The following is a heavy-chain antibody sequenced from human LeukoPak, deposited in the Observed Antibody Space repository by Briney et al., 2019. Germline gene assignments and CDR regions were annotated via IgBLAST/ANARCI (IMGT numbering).Heavy chain of an antibody. J-gene: IGHJ5*02. CDR2: ISRSGSTI. CDR3: ARDQTAGGSYWFDP. D-gene: IGHD1-26*01. V-gene: IGHV3-11*01. Sequence: GGSLGLSCGASGLTFSDYYMSWIRQAPGKGREWGSYISRSGSTIYYADSVEGRFTISRDNSKNTLYLQMNSLRAEDTAVYYCARDQTAGGSYWFDPWGQGTLVTVSS. CDR1: GLTFSDYY.